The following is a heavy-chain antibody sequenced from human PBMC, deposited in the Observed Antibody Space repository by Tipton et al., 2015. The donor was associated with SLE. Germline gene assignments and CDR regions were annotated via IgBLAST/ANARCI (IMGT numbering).Heavy chain of an antibody. V-gene: IGHV4-59*01. J-gene: IGHJ4*02. CDR3: ARDETVTRPFDY. D-gene: IGHD4-17*01. Sequence: TLSLTCTVSGGSISSYYWSWIRQPPGKGLEWIGYIYYSGSTNYNPSLKSRVTISVDTSKNQFSLKLSSVTAADTAVYYCARDETVTRPFDYWGQGTLVTVSS. CDR1: GGSISSYY. CDR2: IYYSGST.